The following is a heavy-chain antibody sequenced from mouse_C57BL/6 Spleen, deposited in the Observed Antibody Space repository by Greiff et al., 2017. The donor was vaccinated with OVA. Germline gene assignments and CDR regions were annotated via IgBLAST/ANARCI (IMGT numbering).Heavy chain of an antibody. J-gene: IGHJ3*01. CDR1: GFSLTSYG. V-gene: IGHV2-6*01. CDR3: ATLYGNYGGFAY. Sequence: VKLQESGPGLVAPSQSLSITCTVSGFSLTSYGVDWVRQSPGKGLEWLGVIWGVGSTNYNSALKSRLSISKDNSKSQVFLKMNSLQTDDTAMYYCATLYGNYGGFAYWGQGTLVTVSA. D-gene: IGHD2-1*01. CDR2: IWGVGST.